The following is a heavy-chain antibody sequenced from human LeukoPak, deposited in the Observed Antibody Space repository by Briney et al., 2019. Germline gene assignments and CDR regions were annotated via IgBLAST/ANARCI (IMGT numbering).Heavy chain of an antibody. D-gene: IGHD2-2*02. V-gene: IGHV1-8*03. Sequence: GASLKVSCKASGNTFTSYDINWVRQATGQGLEWMGWMNPSSGNTGYAQKFQGRVAITRNTSISTAYMELSSLRSEDTAVYYCARRLKDGGSSTSCYTGRLCDYWGQGTLVTVSS. CDR1: GNTFTSYD. CDR2: MNPSSGNT. J-gene: IGHJ4*02. CDR3: ARRLKDGGSSTSCYTGRLCDY.